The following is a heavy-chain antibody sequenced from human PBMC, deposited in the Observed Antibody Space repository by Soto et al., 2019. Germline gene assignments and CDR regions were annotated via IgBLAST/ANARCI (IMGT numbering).Heavy chain of an antibody. V-gene: IGHV5-51*01. CDR2: IYPGDSDT. CDR1: GYRFTSYW. Sequence: EVQLVQSGAEVKKPGESLKMSCKGSGYRFTSYWIGWVRQMPGKGLEWMGIIYPGDSDTRDSPSVQGQVTISADKSISTASLQWSSLKASDTAMYYCAGTSAAGKYYYGMDVWGQGTTVTVSS. D-gene: IGHD6-13*01. J-gene: IGHJ6*02. CDR3: AGTSAAGKYYYGMDV.